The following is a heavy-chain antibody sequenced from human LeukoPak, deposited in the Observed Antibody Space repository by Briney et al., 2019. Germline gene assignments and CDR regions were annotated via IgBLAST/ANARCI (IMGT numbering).Heavy chain of an antibody. Sequence: PGRSLRLSCAASGLTFDDYAMHWVRQAPGKGLEWVSGISWNSGSIGYADSVKGRFTISRDNAKNSLYLQMNSLRAEDVALYYCAKGGLDDAFDIWGQGTMVTVSS. CDR1: GLTFDDYA. CDR2: ISWNSGSI. D-gene: IGHD3-16*01. J-gene: IGHJ3*02. CDR3: AKGGLDDAFDI. V-gene: IGHV3-9*03.